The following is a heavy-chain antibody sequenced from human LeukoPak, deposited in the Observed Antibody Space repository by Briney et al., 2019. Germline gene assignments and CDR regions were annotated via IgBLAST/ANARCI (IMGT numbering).Heavy chain of an antibody. V-gene: IGHV3-21*01. CDR1: GFTFSSYS. J-gene: IGHJ4*02. D-gene: IGHD1-7*01. Sequence: PGGSLRLSCAASGFTFSSYSMNWVRHAPGEGLEWVSSISSSSSYIYYADSVKGRFTISRDNAKNSLYLQMNSLRAEDTAVYYCARDVAGTTLGGHDYWGQGTLVTVSS. CDR3: ARDVAGTTLGGHDY. CDR2: ISSSSSYI.